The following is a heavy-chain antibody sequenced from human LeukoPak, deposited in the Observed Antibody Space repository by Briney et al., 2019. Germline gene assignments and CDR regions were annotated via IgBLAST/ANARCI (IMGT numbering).Heavy chain of an antibody. D-gene: IGHD6-25*01. V-gene: IGHV4-59*01. CDR3: ARVQADIGMDV. Sequence: SETLSLTCTVSGGSISSYYWSWIRQPPGKGLEWIGYIYYSGSTNYNPSLKSRVTISVDTSKNQFSLKLSSVTAADTAVYYCARVQADIGMDVWGKGTTVTVSS. CDR2: IYYSGST. J-gene: IGHJ6*04. CDR1: GGSISSYY.